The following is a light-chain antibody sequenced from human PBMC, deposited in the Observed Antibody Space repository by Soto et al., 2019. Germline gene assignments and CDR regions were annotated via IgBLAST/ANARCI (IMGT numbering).Light chain of an antibody. CDR2: DVS. J-gene: IGLJ2*01. V-gene: IGLV2-11*01. Sequence: ALTQPRSVSGSPGQSVTISCTGTSSDVGGYNYVSWYQQHPGKAPKLMIFDVSKRPPGVPDRFSGSKSGNTASLTISGLQAEDEADYYCCSYAGSYNVVFGGGTKLTVL. CDR3: CSYAGSYNVV. CDR1: SSDVGGYNY.